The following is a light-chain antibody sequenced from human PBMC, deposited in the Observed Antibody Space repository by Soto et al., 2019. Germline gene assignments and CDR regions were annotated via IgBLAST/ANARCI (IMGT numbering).Light chain of an antibody. CDR3: QQSDNLPYT. CDR1: QSINSY. V-gene: IGKV1-39*01. CDR2: AAS. Sequence: DIQLTQSPSSLSSSLGERATLTCRASQSINSYLNWYQQKPGRAPKLLIYAASILQSEVPSRFSGSGSGTDFTLTISSLEPEDFATYFCQQSDNLPYTFGQGTKVEIK. J-gene: IGKJ2*01.